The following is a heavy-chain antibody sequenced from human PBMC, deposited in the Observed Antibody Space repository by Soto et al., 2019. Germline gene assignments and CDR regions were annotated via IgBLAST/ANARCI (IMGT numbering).Heavy chain of an antibody. CDR1: GCTFSRYA. CDR3: AKDLSRNSNKRFDP. CDR2: SSGSGGST. J-gene: IGHJ5*02. V-gene: IGHV3-23*01. D-gene: IGHD4-4*01. Sequence: RARSCAASGCTFSRYAMSWVRQAPGKGLEWVSASSGSGGSTYYADSVKGRFTSSRDNSKNTLYLQMNSLRAADTAVYYCAKDLSRNSNKRFDPWGEGGLVTVSS.